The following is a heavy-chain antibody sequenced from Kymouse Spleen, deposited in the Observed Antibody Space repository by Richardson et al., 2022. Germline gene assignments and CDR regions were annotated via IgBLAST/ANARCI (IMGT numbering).Heavy chain of an antibody. CDR3: ARKLLWFGESGRYYYGMDV. D-gene: IGHD3-10*01. CDR1: GFTFSSYD. V-gene: IGHV3-13*01. CDR2: IGTAGDT. J-gene: IGHJ6*02. Sequence: EVQLVESGGGLVQPGGSLRLSCAASGFTFSSYDMHWVRQATGKGLEWVSAIGTAGDTYYPGSVKGRFTISRENAKNSLYLQMNSLRAGDTAVYYCARKLLWFGESGRYYYGMDVWGQGTTVTVSS.